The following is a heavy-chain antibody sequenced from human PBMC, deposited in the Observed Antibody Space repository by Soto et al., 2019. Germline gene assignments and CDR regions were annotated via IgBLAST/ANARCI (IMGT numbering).Heavy chain of an antibody. V-gene: IGHV4-59*08. CDR2: FSYSGST. J-gene: IGHJ3*01. Sequence: QVQLQESGPGLVKPSETLSLTCTVSGASISSNYWSWIRQPPGKGLECIGYFSYSGSTNYNPSLKSRVIISVDPSRNQLSLKPTSVTATDTAMYYCARHSPLAAGGAFEFWGQGMMVTVSS. CDR1: GASISSNY. D-gene: IGHD6-13*01. CDR3: ARHSPLAAGGAFEF.